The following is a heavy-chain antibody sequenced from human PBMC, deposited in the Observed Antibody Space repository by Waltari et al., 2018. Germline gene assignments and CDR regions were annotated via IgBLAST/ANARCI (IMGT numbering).Heavy chain of an antibody. Sequence: VQLQESGPGLVKPSETLSLTCTVSGYSISSGNYWGWTRQPPGKGLEWIGSIYHSGSTYYNPSLKSRVTISVDTSKNQFSLKLSSVTAADTAVYYCARADSSGWYFDYWGQGTLVTVSS. CDR2: IYHSGST. CDR1: GYSISSGNY. D-gene: IGHD6-19*01. V-gene: IGHV4-38-2*02. CDR3: ARADSSGWYFDY. J-gene: IGHJ4*02.